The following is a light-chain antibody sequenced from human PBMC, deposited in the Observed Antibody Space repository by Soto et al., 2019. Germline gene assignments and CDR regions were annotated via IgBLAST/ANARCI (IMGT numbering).Light chain of an antibody. CDR2: DAS. V-gene: IGKV3-11*01. CDR3: QQRGNRPPWT. Sequence: EIGMTQSPATLSLSPGERATLSCSASQSVGKYLVWYQQKPGQAPRLLIYDASNRATGIPARFSGSGSGTDFTLTISSLEPEDFAVYYCQQRGNRPPWTFGQGTKVEIK. CDR1: QSVGKY. J-gene: IGKJ1*01.